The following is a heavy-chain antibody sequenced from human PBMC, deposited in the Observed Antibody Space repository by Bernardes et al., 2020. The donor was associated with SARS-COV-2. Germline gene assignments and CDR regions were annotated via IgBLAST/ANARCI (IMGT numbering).Heavy chain of an antibody. CDR1: GFTFSKNW. CDR3: ARGGGGRDACSACS. D-gene: IGHD2-8*01. Sequence: GGSLSLSCAASGFTFSKNWMSWVRQAPGQGLEWVANIKQTGSEKYYVDSVKGRFTISRDDAKDSVFLQMNSLRTEDTAVYYCARGGGGRDACSACSWGQGTLVTVSS. V-gene: IGHV3-7*01. CDR2: IKQTGSEK. J-gene: IGHJ4*02.